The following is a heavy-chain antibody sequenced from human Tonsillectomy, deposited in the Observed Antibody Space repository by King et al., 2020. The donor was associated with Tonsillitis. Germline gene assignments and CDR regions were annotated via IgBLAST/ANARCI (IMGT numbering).Heavy chain of an antibody. CDR1: GYSFPTYC. Sequence: QLVQSGAEVKKPGESLKISCKGSGYSFPTYCIAWVRQMPGKGLEWMGIIYPGYSDTIYSPSFQGQVTMSADKSISTAYLQWSSLKASDTAMYYRARCYGEPPYYYGLDVWGQGTTVTVSS. J-gene: IGHJ6*02. CDR2: IYPGYSDT. V-gene: IGHV5-51*01. D-gene: IGHD4-17*01. CDR3: ARCYGEPPYYYGLDV.